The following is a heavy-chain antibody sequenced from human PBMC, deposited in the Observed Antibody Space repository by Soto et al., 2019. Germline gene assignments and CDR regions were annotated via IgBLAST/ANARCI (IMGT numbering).Heavy chain of an antibody. CDR3: ARGSGSYYAY. CDR1: GASVSSGNYY. J-gene: IGHJ4*02. V-gene: IGHV4-61*01. D-gene: IGHD1-26*01. Sequence: QVQLQESGPGLVKPSETLSLTCTVSGASVSSGNYYWSWIRQPPGKGLECIGYISYSGSTNYNPSLTXXVXIXXAPSKNQSSLKLSSVTAADTAVYYCARGSGSYYAYWGQGTLVTVSS. CDR2: ISYSGST.